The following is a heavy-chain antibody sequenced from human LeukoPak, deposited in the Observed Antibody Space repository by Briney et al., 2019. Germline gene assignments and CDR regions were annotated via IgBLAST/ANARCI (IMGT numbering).Heavy chain of an antibody. CDR1: GFTFSSHW. V-gene: IGHV3-30*02. D-gene: IGHD2/OR15-2a*01. Sequence: GGSLRLSCAASGFTFSSHWMHWVRQAPGKGLEWVAFMRHDGNNEHNADSMKGRFTISRDNSKNTLYLQMNSLGAEDTAVYYCARGVPQNYWGQGTLVTVSS. CDR3: ARGVPQNY. CDR2: MRHDGNNE. J-gene: IGHJ4*02.